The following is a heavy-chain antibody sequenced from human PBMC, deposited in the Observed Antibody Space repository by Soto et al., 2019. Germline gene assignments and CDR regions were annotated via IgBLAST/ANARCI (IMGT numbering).Heavy chain of an antibody. J-gene: IGHJ6*02. CDR2: INHSGST. Sequence: SETLSLTCAVYGGSFSGYYWSWIRQPPGKGLEWIGEINHSGSTNYNPSLKSRVTISVDTSKNQFSLKLSSVTAADTAVYYCARGRIDIVVVVAAIGGDYYGMDVWGQGTTVTVSS. D-gene: IGHD2-15*01. CDR1: GGSFSGYY. CDR3: ARGRIDIVVVVAAIGGDYYGMDV. V-gene: IGHV4-34*01.